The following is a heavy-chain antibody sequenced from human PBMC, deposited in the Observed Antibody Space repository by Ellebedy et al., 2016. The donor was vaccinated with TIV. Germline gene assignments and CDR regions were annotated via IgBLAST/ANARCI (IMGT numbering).Heavy chain of an antibody. CDR3: ASSAVAGIGYYYYGMDV. CDR1: GFTVSSNY. CDR2: IYSGGST. Sequence: GGSLRLXXAASGFTVSSNYMSWVRQAPGKGLEWVSVIYSGGSTYYADSVKGRFTISRDNSKNTLYLQMNSLRAEDTAVYYCASSAVAGIGYYYYGMDVWGQGTTVTVSS. V-gene: IGHV3-53*01. D-gene: IGHD6-19*01. J-gene: IGHJ6*02.